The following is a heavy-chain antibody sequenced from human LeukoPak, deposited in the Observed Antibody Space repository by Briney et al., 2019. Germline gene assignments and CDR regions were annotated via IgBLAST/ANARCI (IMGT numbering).Heavy chain of an antibody. V-gene: IGHV3-7*03. D-gene: IGHD3-22*01. CDR1: GFTFSTYW. CDR2: IKQDGSEK. CDR3: AKDRAYHYDSSGYYPEAFDI. Sequence: PGGSLRLSCAASGFTFSTYWMSWVRQAPGKGLEWVANIKQDGSEKYYVDSVKGRFTISRDNSKNALYLQMNSLRAEDTAVYYCAKDRAYHYDSSGYYPEAFDIWGQGTMVTVPS. J-gene: IGHJ3*02.